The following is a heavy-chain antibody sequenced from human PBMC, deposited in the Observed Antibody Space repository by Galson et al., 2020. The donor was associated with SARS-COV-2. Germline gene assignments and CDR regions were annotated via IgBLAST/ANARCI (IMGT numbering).Heavy chain of an antibody. D-gene: IGHD2-2*01. CDR3: AKADCSSTSCYNWFDP. V-gene: IGHV3-9*01. Sequence: GGTLRLSCAASGFTFDDYAMPWVRQTPGKGPEWVPGISRNSGSIGYADSVKGRFTISRDNAKNSLYLQMNSLRAEDTALYYCAKADCSSTSCYNWFDPWGQGTLVTVSS. CDR1: GFTFDDYA. CDR2: ISRNSGSI. J-gene: IGHJ5*02.